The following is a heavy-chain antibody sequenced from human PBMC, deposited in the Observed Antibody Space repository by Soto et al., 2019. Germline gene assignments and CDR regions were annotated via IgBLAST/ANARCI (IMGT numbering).Heavy chain of an antibody. CDR3: VRDTPYNWFDP. CDR2: IDNDGSVT. J-gene: IGHJ5*02. V-gene: IGHV3-74*01. CDR1: GLAFRGYW. Sequence: GVVSLACAASGLAFRGYWMHCVRQAPGKGLMWVSRIDNDGSVTNYADSVEGRFTISRDDAKNTLYLQMNSLRAEDTAVYYCVRDTPYNWFDPWGQGILVTVYS.